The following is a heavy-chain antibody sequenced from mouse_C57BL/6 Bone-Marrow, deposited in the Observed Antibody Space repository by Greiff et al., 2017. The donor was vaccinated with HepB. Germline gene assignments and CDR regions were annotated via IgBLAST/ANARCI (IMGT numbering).Heavy chain of an antibody. D-gene: IGHD3-3*01. CDR2: INPYNGGT. Sequence: VQLQQSGPVLVKPGASVKMSCKASGYTFTDYYMNWVKQSHGKSLEWIGVINPYNGGTSYNQKFKGKATLTVDKSSSTAYMELNSLTSEDSAVYYCARKGGRDFDYWGQGTTLTVSS. V-gene: IGHV1-19*01. CDR3: ARKGGRDFDY. CDR1: GYTFTDYY. J-gene: IGHJ2*01.